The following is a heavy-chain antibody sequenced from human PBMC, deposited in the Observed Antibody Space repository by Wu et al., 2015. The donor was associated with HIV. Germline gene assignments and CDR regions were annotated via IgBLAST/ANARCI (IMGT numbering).Heavy chain of an antibody. D-gene: IGHD1-26*01. CDR3: ARVGRVGATTDLYYFDY. CDR1: GGTFSSYA. V-gene: IGHV1-69*12. Sequence: QVQLVQSGAEVKKPGSSVKVSCKASGGTFSSYAISWVRQAPGQGLEWMGGIIPIFGTANYAQKFQGRVTITADESTSTAYMELSSLRSEDTAVYYCARVGRVGATTDLYYFDYWGQGNPGPPSPQ. CDR2: IIPIFGTA. J-gene: IGHJ4*02.